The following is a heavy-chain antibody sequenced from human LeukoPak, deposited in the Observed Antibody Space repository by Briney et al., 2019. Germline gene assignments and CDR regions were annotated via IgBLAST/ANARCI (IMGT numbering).Heavy chain of an antibody. J-gene: IGHJ4*02. CDR2: TYYRSKWYN. Sequence: SQTLPVTCAITGDSVSSSAAAWNWIMQSPSTSLPWLGRTYYRSKWYNDYAVSVKSRITINPDTSKNQFSLQLNSVTPEDTAVYYCARSSGCYDYWGQGTLVTVSS. D-gene: IGHD6-19*01. CDR3: ARSSGCYDY. V-gene: IGHV6-1*01. CDR1: GDSVSSSAAA.